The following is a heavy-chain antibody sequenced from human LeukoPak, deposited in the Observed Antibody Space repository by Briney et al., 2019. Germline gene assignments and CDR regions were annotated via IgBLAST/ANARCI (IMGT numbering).Heavy chain of an antibody. CDR3: ARDAADYYDSSGFGGYFDY. CDR1: GFTFSSYW. D-gene: IGHD3-22*01. CDR2: INSDGSST. J-gene: IGHJ4*02. V-gene: IGHV3-74*01. Sequence: GGSLRLSCAASGFTFSSYWMHWVRQAPGKGLVWVSRINSDGSSTSYADSVKGRFTISRDNSKNTLYLQMNSLRAEDTAVYYCARDAADYYDSSGFGGYFDYWGQGTLVTVSS.